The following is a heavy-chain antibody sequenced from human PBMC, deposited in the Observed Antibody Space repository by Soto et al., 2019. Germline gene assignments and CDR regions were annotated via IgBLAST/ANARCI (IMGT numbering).Heavy chain of an antibody. Sequence: PETLSLTCTVSGGSISSGGYYWSWIRQHPGKGLEWNGYIYARRSTNHNPSLRGRVTMSVDTSKSKFSLNLRSVTVADTAMYYCARDSEAACNRLAFDIWGQGTMVTVSS. CDR1: GGSISSGGYY. D-gene: IGHD6-25*01. J-gene: IGHJ3*02. CDR3: ARDSEAACNRLAFDI. V-gene: IGHV4-61*08. CDR2: IYARRST.